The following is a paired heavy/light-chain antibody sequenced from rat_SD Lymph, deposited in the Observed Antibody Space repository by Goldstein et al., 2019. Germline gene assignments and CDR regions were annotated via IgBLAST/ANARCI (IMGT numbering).Light chain of an antibody. CDR1: QSISTS. CDR2: YAS. V-gene: IGKV5S10*01. Sequence: NIVLTQSPATLSVTPGESVSLSCRASQSISTSIHWYQQKSNESPRLLIKYASQSISGIPSRFSGSGSGTDFTLNINRVESEDFSIYYCQQSYSGLTFGSGTKLEIK. CDR3: QQSYSGLT. J-gene: IGKJ5*01.
Heavy chain of an antibody. CDR1: GFSLTSYS. CDR3: ATGEFGNYFDY. D-gene: IGHD1-4*01. CDR2: MWSDGDT. Sequence: QVQLKESGPGLVQPSQTLSLTCTVSGFSLTSYSVHWVRQHSGKSLEWMGRMWSDGDTSYNSVFTSRLSISRDTSKSQVFLKMNSLQTEDTGTYYCATGEFGNYFDYWGQGVTVTVSS. V-gene: IGHV2S18*01. J-gene: IGHJ2*01.